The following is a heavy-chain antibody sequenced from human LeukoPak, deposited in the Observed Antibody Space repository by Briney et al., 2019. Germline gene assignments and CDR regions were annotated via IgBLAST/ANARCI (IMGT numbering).Heavy chain of an antibody. CDR1: GYTFTSYG. Sequence: APVKVSCKASGYTFTSYGISWVRQAPGQGLEWMRWISAYNGNINYAQKLQGRVTMTTDTSTSTAYMELRSLRSDDTAVYYCARDSAYSSGWYHYGMDVWGQGTTVTVSS. V-gene: IGHV1-18*01. CDR2: ISAYNGNI. D-gene: IGHD6-19*01. CDR3: ARDSAYSSGWYHYGMDV. J-gene: IGHJ6*02.